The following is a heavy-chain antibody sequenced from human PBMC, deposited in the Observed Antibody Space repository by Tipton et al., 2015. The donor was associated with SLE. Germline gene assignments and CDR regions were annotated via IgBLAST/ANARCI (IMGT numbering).Heavy chain of an antibody. J-gene: IGHJ6*02. CDR2: ISSSGSTV. Sequence: SLRLSCAASRFTFSDYYMNWIRQAPGKGLEWVSSISSSGSTVYYTDSVKGRFTISRDNAKNSLYLQMNSLRAEDTAVYYCARVLGSYYGMDVWGQGTTVTVSS. CDR3: ARVLGSYYGMDV. V-gene: IGHV3-11*01. CDR1: RFTFSDYY.